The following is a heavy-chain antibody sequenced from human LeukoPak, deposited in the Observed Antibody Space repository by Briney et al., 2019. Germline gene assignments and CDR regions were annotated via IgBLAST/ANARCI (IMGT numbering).Heavy chain of an antibody. J-gene: IGHJ3*02. CDR2: IIPIFGTA. CDR3: ATDLKWLDGAFDI. Sequence: SVKVSCKASGGTFSSYAISWVRQAPGQGLEWMGGIIPIFGTANYAQKFQGRVTMTEDTSTDTAYMELSSLRSEDTAVYYCATDLKWLDGAFDIWGQGTMVTVSS. D-gene: IGHD6-19*01. CDR1: GGTFSSYA. V-gene: IGHV1-69*06.